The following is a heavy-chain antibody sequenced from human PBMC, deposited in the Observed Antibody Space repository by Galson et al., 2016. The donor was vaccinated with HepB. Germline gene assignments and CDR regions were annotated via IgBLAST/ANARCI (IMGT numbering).Heavy chain of an antibody. J-gene: IGHJ4*02. CDR1: GFSLGTYG. D-gene: IGHD3-3*01. Sequence: SLRLSCAASGFSLGTYGMRWVRQAPGKGLEWVAVIWNDGRNHYYADSVKGRFTISGDNSKNTLYMQMNSLRAEDTAVYYCARDRGYRSRFLEWQFDFWGQGTLVTVSS. CDR2: IWNDGRNH. CDR3: ARDRGYRSRFLEWQFDF. V-gene: IGHV3-33*01.